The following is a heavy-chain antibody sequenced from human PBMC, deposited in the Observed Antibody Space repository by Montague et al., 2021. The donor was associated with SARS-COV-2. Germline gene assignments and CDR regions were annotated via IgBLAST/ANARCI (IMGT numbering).Heavy chain of an antibody. D-gene: IGHD3-22*01. CDR3: ARHGKTSIAMIVVVIGYLDV. J-gene: IGHJ6*02. CDR2: IYYSGST. CDR1: GGSISSSSYY. V-gene: IGHV4-39*01. Sequence: SETLSLTCTVSGGSISSSSYYWGWIRQPPGKGLEWIGSIYYSGSTYSTLSLKSPVTISVDTSKNQFSLKLSSVTAADTAVYYCARHGKTSIAMIVVVIGYLDVWGQGTMVTVSS.